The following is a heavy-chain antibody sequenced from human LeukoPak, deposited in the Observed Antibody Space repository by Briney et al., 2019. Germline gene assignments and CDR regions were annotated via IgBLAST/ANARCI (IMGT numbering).Heavy chain of an antibody. D-gene: IGHD6-6*01. CDR1: GFSFSSYA. J-gene: IGHJ4*02. CDR3: ARGGGIAARRPYERVDY. Sequence: PGGSLRLSCAASGFSFSSYAMHWVRQAPGKGLEWVAVIWYDGSNKYYADSVKGRFTISRDNSKNTLYLQMNSLRAEDTAVYYCARGGGIAARRPYERVDYWGQGTLVTVSS. CDR2: IWYDGSNK. V-gene: IGHV3-33*08.